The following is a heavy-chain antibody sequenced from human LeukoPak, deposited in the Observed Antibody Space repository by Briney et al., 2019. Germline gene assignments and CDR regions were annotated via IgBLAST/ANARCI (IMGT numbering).Heavy chain of an antibody. CDR3: ARIQVDYGESTAWFDP. CDR2: ICNSASA. V-gene: IGHV4-59*02. Sequence: PSETLSLTCAVSAGSVSGHCWSWIRQSPGKGLEWIGYICNSASANYNPSLESRVVMSIDMSENHFSLNVNSVTTADTAVYYCARIQVDYGESTAWFDPWGQGTLVTVSS. D-gene: IGHD4-17*01. CDR1: AGSVSGHC. J-gene: IGHJ5*02.